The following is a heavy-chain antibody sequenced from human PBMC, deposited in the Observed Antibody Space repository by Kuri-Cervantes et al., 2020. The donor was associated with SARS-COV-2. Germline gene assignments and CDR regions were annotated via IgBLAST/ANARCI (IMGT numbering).Heavy chain of an antibody. CDR3: ASLLSWYDSSGYYHYYYMDV. D-gene: IGHD3-22*01. V-gene: IGHV1-69*05. CDR1: GGTFSSYA. Sequence: SVKVSCKASGGTFSSYAIRWVRQAPGQGLEWMGGIIPIFGTANYAQKFQGRVTITTDESTSTAYMELSSLRSEDTAVYYCASLLSWYDSSGYYHYYYMDVWGKGTTVTVSS. CDR2: IIPIFGTA. J-gene: IGHJ6*03.